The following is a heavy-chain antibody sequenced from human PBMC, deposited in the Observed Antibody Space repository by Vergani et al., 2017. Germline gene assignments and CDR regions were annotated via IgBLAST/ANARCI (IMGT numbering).Heavy chain of an antibody. D-gene: IGHD6-19*01. CDR1: GASIRSSNYY. V-gene: IGHV4-39*01. CDR2: IYYSGST. CDR3: ARHSXVEWLVKLGWIDP. J-gene: IGHJ5*02. Sequence: QLQLQESGPGLVKPSATLSLTCSVSGASIRSSNYYWGWIRQPPGKGLEWIASIYYSGSTYYNPSLKSRVTISVDTSMNQFSLKLSSVTAADTAVYFCARHSXVEWLVKLGWIDPWGQGILVTVSS.